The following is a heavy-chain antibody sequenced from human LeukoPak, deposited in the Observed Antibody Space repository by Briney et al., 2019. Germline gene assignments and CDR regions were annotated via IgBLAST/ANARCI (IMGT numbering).Heavy chain of an antibody. CDR2: ISGSGGST. CDR3: AKVDFEWLVPYYYYGMDV. V-gene: IGHV3-23*01. J-gene: IGHJ6*02. CDR1: GFTFSSYA. D-gene: IGHD6-19*01. Sequence: PGGSLRLSCAASGFTFSSYAMSWVRQAPGKGLEWVSAISGSGGSTYYADSVKGRFTISRDNSKNTLYLQMNSLRAEDTAVYYCAKVDFEWLVPYYYYGMDVWGQGTPVTVSS.